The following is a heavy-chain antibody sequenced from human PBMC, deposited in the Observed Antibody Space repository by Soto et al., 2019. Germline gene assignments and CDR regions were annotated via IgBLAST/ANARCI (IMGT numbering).Heavy chain of an antibody. CDR3: ATEHCSSTSCYAYWFDP. CDR2: FDPEDGET. D-gene: IGHD2-2*01. J-gene: IGHJ5*02. V-gene: IGHV1-24*01. CDR1: GYTLTELS. Sequence: ASVKVSCKVSGYTLTELSMHWVRQAPGKGLEWMGGFDPEDGETIYAQKFQGRVTMTEDTSTDTAYMELSSLRSEDTAVYYCATEHCSSTSCYAYWFDPGGQGTLVTVSA.